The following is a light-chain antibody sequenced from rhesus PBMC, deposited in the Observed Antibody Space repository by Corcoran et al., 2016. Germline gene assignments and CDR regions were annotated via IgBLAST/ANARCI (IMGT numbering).Light chain of an antibody. J-gene: IGLJ6*01. CDR2: ADS. Sequence: SYALTQPRSVSVSPGQTARITCGGENIGSKSMQWYQQKPPQAPVLVIYADSERPSGIPERLSGSNSGNTAALTISGVEAGDEAGYYWQVWDTSINLPVFGSGTKWTV. V-gene: IGLV3-40*01. CDR3: QVWDTSINLPV. CDR1: NIGSKS.